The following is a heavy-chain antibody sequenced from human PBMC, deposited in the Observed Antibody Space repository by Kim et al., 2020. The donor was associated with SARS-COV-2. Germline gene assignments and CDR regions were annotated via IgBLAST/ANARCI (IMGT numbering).Heavy chain of an antibody. Sequence: SLRLSCVASGFTFSSYGMHWVRQAPGKGLEWVALISIDGSKTYYADAVKGRFTISRDNSKNTLYLQMSSLRAEDTAVYYCANLKTLGSWGQGTLVTVSS. J-gene: IGHJ4*02. CDR2: ISIDGSKT. CDR1: GFTFSSYG. V-gene: IGHV3-30*18. D-gene: IGHD3-9*01. CDR3: ANLKTLGS.